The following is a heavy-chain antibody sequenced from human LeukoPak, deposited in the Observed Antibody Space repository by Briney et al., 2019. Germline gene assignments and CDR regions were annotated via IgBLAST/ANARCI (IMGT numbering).Heavy chain of an antibody. J-gene: IGHJ4*02. CDR1: GGSISSGGYY. D-gene: IGHD6-19*01. CDR2: IYHSGIT. Sequence: SQTLSLTCAVSGGSISSGGYYWSWIRQPPGKGLEWIGYIYHSGITFYNPSLKSRVIISADRSKNQFSLKLNSVTAADTAVYYCASWPVGWYGEDSWGQGTLVTVSS. V-gene: IGHV4-30-2*01. CDR3: ASWPVGWYGEDS.